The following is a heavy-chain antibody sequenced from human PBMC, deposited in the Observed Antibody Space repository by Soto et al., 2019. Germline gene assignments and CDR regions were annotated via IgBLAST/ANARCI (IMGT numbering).Heavy chain of an antibody. CDR2: ISSSSSYI. CDR3: ASLPGYSSGWYLGDDY. V-gene: IGHV3-21*01. J-gene: IGHJ4*02. Sequence: EVQLVESGGGLVKPGGSLRLSCAASGFIFSSYSMNWVRQAPGKGLEWVSSISSSSSYIYYADSVKGRFTISRDNAKNSLYLQMNSLRAEDTAVYYCASLPGYSSGWYLGDDYWGQGTLVTVSS. CDR1: GFIFSSYS. D-gene: IGHD6-19*01.